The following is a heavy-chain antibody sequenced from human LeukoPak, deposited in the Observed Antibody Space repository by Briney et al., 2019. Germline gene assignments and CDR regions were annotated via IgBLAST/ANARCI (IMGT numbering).Heavy chain of an antibody. V-gene: IGHV3-23*01. CDR1: GFTFSSYA. CDR2: ISGSGGST. D-gene: IGHD1-26*01. J-gene: IGHJ4*02. CDR3: AKGHSGSPSHYFDY. Sequence: GGSLRLSCAASGFTFSSYAMSWVRQAPGKGLEWVSAISGSGGSTYYADSVKGRFTISRDNSKNTLYLQMNSLRAEDTAVYYCAKGHSGSPSHYFDYWGQGTLVTVSP.